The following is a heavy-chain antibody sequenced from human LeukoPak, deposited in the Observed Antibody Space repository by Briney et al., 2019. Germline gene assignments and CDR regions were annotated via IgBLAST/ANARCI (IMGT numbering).Heavy chain of an antibody. V-gene: IGHV4-4*07. Sequence: SETLSLTCTVSDDSISSYYWSWVRQPAGKGLEWIGLIYTSGDTSYNPSLKSQVTMSVDTSRNQFSLKLRSVTAADTAVYYCARGTTDSLYNWFDPWGQGTLVTVSP. D-gene: IGHD1-1*01. CDR3: ARGTTDSLYNWFDP. CDR2: IYTSGDT. CDR1: DDSISSYY. J-gene: IGHJ5*02.